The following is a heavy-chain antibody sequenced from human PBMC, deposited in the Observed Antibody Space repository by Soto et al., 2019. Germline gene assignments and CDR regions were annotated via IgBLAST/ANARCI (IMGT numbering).Heavy chain of an antibody. CDR1: GYTFTGYA. D-gene: IGHD6-19*01. CDR3: ARAVAVPADFDY. CDR2: INAGNGNT. Sequence: QVQLVQSGAEEKKPGASVKVSCKASGYTFTGYAMHRVRQAPGQRLEWMGWINAGNGNTKYSQKFQGRVTITRDTSASTAYMELSSLRSEDTAVYYCARAVAVPADFDYWGPGTLVTVSS. V-gene: IGHV1-3*05. J-gene: IGHJ4*02.